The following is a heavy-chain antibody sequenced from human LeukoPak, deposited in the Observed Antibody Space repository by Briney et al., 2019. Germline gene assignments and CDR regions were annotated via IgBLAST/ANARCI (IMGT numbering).Heavy chain of an antibody. J-gene: IGHJ2*01. V-gene: IGHV4-30-4*08. D-gene: IGHD5-18*01. CDR1: GGSISSGDYY. Sequence: SETLSLTCTVSGGSISSGDYYWSWIRQPPGKGLEWIGYIYYSGSTYYNPSLKSRVTISVDTSKNQFSLKLSSVTAADTAVYYCARRVLLQLWLDDDKNWYFDLWGRGTLVTVSS. CDR3: ARRVLLQLWLDDDKNWYFDL. CDR2: IYYSGST.